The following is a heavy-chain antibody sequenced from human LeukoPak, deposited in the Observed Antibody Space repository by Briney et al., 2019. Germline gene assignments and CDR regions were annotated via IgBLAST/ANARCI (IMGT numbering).Heavy chain of an antibody. CDR3: AKDATPRNRLWDHFDS. D-gene: IGHD2-21*01. CDR1: GFAFSTYW. CDR2: VSGSAGRT. V-gene: IGHV3-23*01. Sequence: GGSLRLSCAASGFAFSTYWMIWVRQAPGKGLEWVSTVSGSAGRTDYADSVKGRFTISRDNLKNTLYLQMNGLRAEDTAVYYCAKDATPRNRLWDHFDSWGQGTLVSVSS. J-gene: IGHJ4*02.